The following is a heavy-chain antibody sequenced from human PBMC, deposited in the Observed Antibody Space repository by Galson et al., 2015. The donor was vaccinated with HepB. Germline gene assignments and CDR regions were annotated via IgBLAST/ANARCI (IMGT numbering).Heavy chain of an antibody. CDR1: GGTFSSYA. D-gene: IGHD7-27*01. CDR2: IIPIFGTA. J-gene: IGHJ2*01. CDR3: ARGVVNWGSLWYFDL. V-gene: IGHV1-69*13. Sequence: SVKVSCKASGGTFSSYAISWVRQAPGQGLEWMGGIIPIFGTANYAQKFQGRVTITADESTSTAYMELSSLRSEDTAVYYCARGVVNWGSLWYFDLWGRGTLVTVSS.